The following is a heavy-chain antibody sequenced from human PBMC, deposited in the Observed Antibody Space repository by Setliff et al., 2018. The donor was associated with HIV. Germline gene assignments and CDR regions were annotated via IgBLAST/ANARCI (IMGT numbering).Heavy chain of an antibody. CDR3: AKSLSPGDYYNFLSGYSPFDY. Sequence: GESLKISCAASGFTFSSYWMSWVRQAPGKGLEWVANIKQDGSEKYYVDSVRGRFTISRDNAKNSLYLQMNSLRAEDTAVYYCAKSLSPGDYYNFLSGYSPFDYWGQGTRVTVSS. V-gene: IGHV3-7*01. CDR2: IKQDGSEK. CDR1: GFTFSSYW. J-gene: IGHJ4*02. D-gene: IGHD3-3*01.